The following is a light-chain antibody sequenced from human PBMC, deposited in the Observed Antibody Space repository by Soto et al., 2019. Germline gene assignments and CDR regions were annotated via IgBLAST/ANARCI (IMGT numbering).Light chain of an antibody. Sequence: IVLTQSPVTLAVSPGERAVLSCRASQSVSTSLAWYQHNPGQAPRLFIYDASKRAPGIPARFSGSGCGTDFTLTISSLEPEDFAVYYCQVRDVWPSFGKGTKVEIK. V-gene: IGKV3-11*01. J-gene: IGKJ1*01. CDR1: QSVSTS. CDR3: QVRDVWPS. CDR2: DAS.